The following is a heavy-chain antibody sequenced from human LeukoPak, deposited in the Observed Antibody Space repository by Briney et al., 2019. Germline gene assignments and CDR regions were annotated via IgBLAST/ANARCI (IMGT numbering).Heavy chain of an antibody. V-gene: IGHV3-23*01. Sequence: GGTLRLSCAASGFTFSSYGMSWVRQAPGKGLEWVSAISGSGGSTYYADSVKGRFTISRDNSKNTLYLQMNSLRAEDTAVYYCASKFSSGAFDYWGQGTLVTVSS. CDR1: GFTFSSYG. CDR2: ISGSGGST. J-gene: IGHJ4*02. CDR3: ASKFSSGAFDY. D-gene: IGHD3-22*01.